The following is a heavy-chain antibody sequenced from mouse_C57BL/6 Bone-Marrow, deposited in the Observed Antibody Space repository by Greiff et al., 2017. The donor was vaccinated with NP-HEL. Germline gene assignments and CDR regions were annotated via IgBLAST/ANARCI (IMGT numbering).Heavy chain of an antibody. CDR2: IDPSDSYT. Sequence: QVHVKQPGAELVKPGASVKLSCKASGYTFTSYWMQWVKQRPGQGLEWIGEIDPSDSYTNYNQKFKGKATLTVDTSSSTAYMQLSSLTSEDSAVYYCARSDDYDVAWFAYWGQGTLVTVSA. V-gene: IGHV1-50*01. D-gene: IGHD2-4*01. CDR3: ARSDDYDVAWFAY. CDR1: GYTFTSYW. J-gene: IGHJ3*01.